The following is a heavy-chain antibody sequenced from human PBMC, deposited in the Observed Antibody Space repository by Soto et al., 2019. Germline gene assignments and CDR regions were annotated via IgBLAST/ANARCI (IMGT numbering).Heavy chain of an antibody. V-gene: IGHV3-23*01. CDR1: GFTFSIYA. CDR3: ARRTVVWYFDL. CDR2: ISGSGGST. D-gene: IGHD2-15*01. J-gene: IGHJ2*01. Sequence: EVQLLESGGGLVQPGGSLRLSCAASGFTFSIYAMNWVRQAPGKGLEWVSVISGSGGSTYYADSVKGRFTISRDNSKNTLYLQMNSLRAADTAVYYCARRTVVWYFDLWGRGTLVTVSS.